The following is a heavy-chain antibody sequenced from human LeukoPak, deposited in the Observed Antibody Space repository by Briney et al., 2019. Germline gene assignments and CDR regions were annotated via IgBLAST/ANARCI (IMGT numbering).Heavy chain of an antibody. CDR3: AREYYDNSGGEDAFDI. CDR2: IYSGGST. J-gene: IGHJ3*02. V-gene: IGHV3-53*01. CDR1: GFTVSSNY. Sequence: PGGSLRLSCAGSGFTVSSNYMNWVRQAPGKGLEWVAVIYSGGSTFYADSVEGRFTISRDNSNNTLYLQMNSLRAEDTAMYYCAREYYDNSGGEDAFDIWGPGTMVTVSS. D-gene: IGHD3-22*01.